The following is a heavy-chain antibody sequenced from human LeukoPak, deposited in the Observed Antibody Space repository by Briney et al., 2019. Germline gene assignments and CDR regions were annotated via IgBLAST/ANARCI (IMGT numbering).Heavy chain of an antibody. CDR1: GFTFSNYW. CDR2: IKGDGSEK. Sequence: PGGSLRLSCAASGFTFSNYWMTWVRQAPGKWLEWVANIKGDGSEKHYVDSVKGRFTVSRDNAKNSLYLQMNSLRAEDTAVYYCARDGTADGIEGYWGQGTLVTVSS. D-gene: IGHD6-13*01. V-gene: IGHV3-7*01. J-gene: IGHJ4*02. CDR3: ARDGTADGIEGY.